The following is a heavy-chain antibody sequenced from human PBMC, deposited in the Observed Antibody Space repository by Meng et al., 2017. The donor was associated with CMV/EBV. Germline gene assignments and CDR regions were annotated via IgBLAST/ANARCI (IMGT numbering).Heavy chain of an antibody. CDR2: IYYSGST. CDR1: GGSISSSSYY. V-gene: IGHV4-39*07. D-gene: IGHD1-20*01. Sequence: GSLRLSCTVSGGSISSSSYYWGWIRQPPGKGLEWIGSIYYSGSTYYNPSLKSRVTISVDTSKNQFSLKLSSVTAADTAVYYCAREPDHYNWNRNSAHNWFDPWGQGTPVTVSS. CDR3: AREPDHYNWNRNSAHNWFDP. J-gene: IGHJ5*02.